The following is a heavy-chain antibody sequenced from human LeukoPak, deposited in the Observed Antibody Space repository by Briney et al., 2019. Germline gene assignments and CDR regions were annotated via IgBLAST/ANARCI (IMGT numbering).Heavy chain of an antibody. D-gene: IGHD3-9*01. CDR3: ARGSRRYYDILTGYYNGDYFDY. Sequence: SETLSLTCAVYGGSFSGYYWSWIRQPPGKGLEWIGEINHSGSTNYNPSLKSRVTISVDTSKNQFSLKLSSVTAADTAVYYCARGSRRYYDILTGYYNGDYFDYWGQETLVTVSS. CDR1: GGSFSGYY. J-gene: IGHJ4*02. CDR2: INHSGST. V-gene: IGHV4-34*01.